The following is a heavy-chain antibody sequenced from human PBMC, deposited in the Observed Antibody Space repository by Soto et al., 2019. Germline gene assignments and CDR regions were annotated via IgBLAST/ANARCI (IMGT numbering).Heavy chain of an antibody. J-gene: IGHJ5*02. V-gene: IGHV1-3*01. D-gene: IGHD2-2*01. CDR2: INAGNGNT. CDR3: ARAGYCSSTSCSEFDP. Sequence: GASVKVSCKASGYTFTSYAMHCVRQAPGQMLEWMGWINAGNGNTKYSQKFQGRVTITRDTSASTAYMELSSLRSEDTAVYYCARAGYCSSTSCSEFDPWGQGTLVTVSS. CDR1: GYTFTSYA.